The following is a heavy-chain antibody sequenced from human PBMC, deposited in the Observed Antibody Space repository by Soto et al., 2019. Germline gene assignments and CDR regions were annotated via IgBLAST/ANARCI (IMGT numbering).Heavy chain of an antibody. CDR1: GGSISSYY. CDR3: ARQGFGTIHRLVDV. CDR2: VHHSWGS. J-gene: IGHJ6*02. Sequence: SETLSLTCTVSGGSISSYYWSWFRQSPGKRMEWIGYVHHSWGSSYNPSLQSRVAISIDASKSQFSLKVNSVTAADTAVYYCARQGFGTIHRLVDVWGQGTTVTV. D-gene: IGHD3-10*01. V-gene: IGHV4-59*08.